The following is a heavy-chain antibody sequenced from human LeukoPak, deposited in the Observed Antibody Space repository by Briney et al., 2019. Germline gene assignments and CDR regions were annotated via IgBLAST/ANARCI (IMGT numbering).Heavy chain of an antibody. CDR3: ARGFRLSAIEDWFDP. J-gene: IGHJ5*02. Sequence: GASVKVSCKASGGTFSSYAISWVRQAPGQGLEWMGWITPNSGGTKYAQRFQGRVTMTRDTSISTAYMELSGLRSDDTAVYYCARGFRLSAIEDWFDPWGQGTLVTVSP. D-gene: IGHD2-2*02. V-gene: IGHV1-2*02. CDR2: ITPNSGGT. CDR1: GGTFSSYA.